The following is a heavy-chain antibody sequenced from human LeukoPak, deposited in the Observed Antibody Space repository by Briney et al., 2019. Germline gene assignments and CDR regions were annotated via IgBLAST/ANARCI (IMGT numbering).Heavy chain of an antibody. CDR1: EFAFGNFY. Sequence: PGGSLRLSCTASEFAFGNFYMSWIRQAPGKGLEWVAYIDGRSTAILYADSVRGRFTISRDNSKNSLYLEMNSLTAEDTAVYHCARVPVRGGYRFGVLGDAFDIWGQGTMVTVSS. V-gene: IGHV3-11*01. D-gene: IGHD3-10*01. J-gene: IGHJ3*02. CDR2: IDGRSTAI. CDR3: ARVPVRGGYRFGVLGDAFDI.